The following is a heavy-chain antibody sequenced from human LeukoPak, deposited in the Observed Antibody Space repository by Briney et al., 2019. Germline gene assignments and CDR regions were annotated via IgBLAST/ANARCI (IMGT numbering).Heavy chain of an antibody. J-gene: IGHJ4*02. Sequence: SVKVSCKASGGTFSSYAISWVRQAPGQGLEWMGRIIPIFGTANYAQKFQGRVTITTDESTSTAYMELSSLRSEDTAVYYCARESRIPTTVTTGYSDYWGQGTLVTVSS. D-gene: IGHD4-17*01. CDR3: ARESRIPTTVTTGYSDY. V-gene: IGHV1-69*05. CDR1: GGTFSSYA. CDR2: IIPIFGTA.